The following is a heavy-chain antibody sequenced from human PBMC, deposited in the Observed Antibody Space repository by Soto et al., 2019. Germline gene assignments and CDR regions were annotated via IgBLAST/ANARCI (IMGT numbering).Heavy chain of an antibody. CDR3: ARIAGAGIQLWLSYYYYGMDV. CDR2: INHSGST. CDR1: GGSFSGYY. J-gene: IGHJ6*02. Sequence: PSETLSLTCAVYGGSFSGYYWSWIRQPPGKGLEWIGEINHSGSTNYNPSLKSRVTISVDTSKNQFSLKLSSVTAADTAVYYCARIAGAGIQLWLSYYYYGMDVWGQGTTVTVSS. D-gene: IGHD5-18*01. V-gene: IGHV4-34*01.